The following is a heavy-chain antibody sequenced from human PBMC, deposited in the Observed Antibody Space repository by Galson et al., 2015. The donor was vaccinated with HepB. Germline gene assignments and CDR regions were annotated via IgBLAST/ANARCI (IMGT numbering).Heavy chain of an antibody. V-gene: IGHV1-69*04. CDR3: ARGGLGWGFDY. D-gene: IGHD7-27*01. CDR1: GGAFSSYA. Sequence: SVKVSCKASGGAFSSYAISWVRQAPGQGLEWMGRIIPILGIANYAQKFQGRVTITADKSTSTAYMELSSLRSEDTAVYYCARGGLGWGFDYWGQGTLVTVSS. J-gene: IGHJ4*02. CDR2: IIPILGIA.